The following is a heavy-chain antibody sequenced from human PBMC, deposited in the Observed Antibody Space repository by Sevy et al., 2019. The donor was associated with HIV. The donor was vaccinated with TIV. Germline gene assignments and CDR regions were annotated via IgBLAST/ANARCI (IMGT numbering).Heavy chain of an antibody. V-gene: IGHV4-59*08. CDR2: IYYSGQI. CDR1: GGSITSLY. J-gene: IGHJ4*02. CDR3: AGENAWGRGYS. D-gene: IGHD1-26*01. Sequence: SETLSLTCTVSGGSITSLYWNWIRQPPGKGWEWIVNIYYSGQINYNPSLKSRVTLSLDTSKNQFSLRLSSVTAADTAMYYCAGENAWGRGYSWGQGTLVTVSS.